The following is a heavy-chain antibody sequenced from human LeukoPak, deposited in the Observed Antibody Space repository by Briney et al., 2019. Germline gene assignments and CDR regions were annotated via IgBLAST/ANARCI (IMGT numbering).Heavy chain of an antibody. D-gene: IGHD6-6*01. V-gene: IGHV4-39*07. J-gene: IGHJ4*02. CDR3: ARERGSSSGNYLDY. CDR1: GGSISSSSYY. Sequence: PSETLSLTCTVSGGSISSSSYYWGWIRQPPGKGLEWIGSIYYSGSTYYNPSLKSRVTISVDRSKNQFSLKLSSVTVADTAVYYCARERGSSSGNYLDYWGQGTLVTVSS. CDR2: IYYSGST.